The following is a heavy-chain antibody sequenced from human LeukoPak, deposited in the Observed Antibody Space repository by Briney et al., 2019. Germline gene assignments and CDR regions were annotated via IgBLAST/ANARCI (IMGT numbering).Heavy chain of an antibody. CDR3: ARDRYSVYNSSRRGRWFDP. CDR2: ISAYNGNT. Sequence: ASVKVSCKASGYTFTSYGISWVRQAPGQGLEWMGWISAYNGNTNYAQKLQGRVTMTTDTSTSTAYMELRSLRSDDAAVYYRARDRYSVYNSSRRGRWFDPWGQGTLVTVSS. CDR1: GYTFTSYG. V-gene: IGHV1-18*01. J-gene: IGHJ5*02. D-gene: IGHD6-6*01.